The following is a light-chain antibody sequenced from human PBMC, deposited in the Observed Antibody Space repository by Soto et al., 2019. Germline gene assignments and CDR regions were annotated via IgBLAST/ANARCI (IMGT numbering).Light chain of an antibody. CDR3: QKSGHWPS. V-gene: IGKV3-11*01. J-gene: IGKJ4*01. Sequence: EIVLTQSPATLSLSPGERATLSCRASQSLDNYLAWYQHKPGQAPRLLIYDASTRATDIPARFSGSESGTDFTLTISRLEPEDFAVYYWQKSGHWPSFGGGTKVEIK. CDR1: QSLDNY. CDR2: DAS.